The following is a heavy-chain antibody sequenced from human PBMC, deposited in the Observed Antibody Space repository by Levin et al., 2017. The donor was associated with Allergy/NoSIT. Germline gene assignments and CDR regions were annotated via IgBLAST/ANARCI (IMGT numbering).Heavy chain of an antibody. CDR2: ISSSSSTI. D-gene: IGHD2-21*01. J-gene: IGHJ4*02. CDR1: GFTFSSYS. V-gene: IGHV3-48*02. CDR3: ARERYCGGDCLIDY. Sequence: GGSLRLSCAASGFTFSSYSMNWVRQAPGKGLEWVSYISSSSSTIYYADSVKGRFTISRDNAKNSLYLQMNSLRDEDTAVYYCARERYCGGDCLIDYWGQGTLVTVS.